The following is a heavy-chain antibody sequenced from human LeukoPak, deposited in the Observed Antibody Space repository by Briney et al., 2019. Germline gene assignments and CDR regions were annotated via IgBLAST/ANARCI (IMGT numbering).Heavy chain of an antibody. CDR2: IWYDGSNI. CDR1: GFTFSSYG. V-gene: IGHV3-33*01. Sequence: PGRSLRLSCAASGFTFSSYGMHWVRQAPGKGLEWLAVIWYDGSNIYYADPVNGRFAISRDNSKNTLYLQINSLRAEDTAVYYCARARNDYDTSSFSALDYWGQGTLVTVSS. J-gene: IGHJ4*02. CDR3: ARARNDYDTSSFSALDY. D-gene: IGHD3-22*01.